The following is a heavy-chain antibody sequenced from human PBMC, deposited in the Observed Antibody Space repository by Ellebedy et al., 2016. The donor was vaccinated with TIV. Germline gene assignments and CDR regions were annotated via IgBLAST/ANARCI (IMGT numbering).Heavy chain of an antibody. CDR1: SGSVTNGRYY. J-gene: IGHJ6*02. V-gene: IGHV4-61*01. D-gene: IGHD2-2*01. Sequence: SETLSLXCTVSSGSVTNGRYYWSWIRQPPGKGLEWIGYIYYTGTTNYNPSLKSRVTISVDTSKNQFSLKLSSVTAADTAVYYCARFRSGIVVAPAHYGMDVWGQGTTVTVSS. CDR3: ARFRSGIVVAPAHYGMDV. CDR2: IYYTGTT.